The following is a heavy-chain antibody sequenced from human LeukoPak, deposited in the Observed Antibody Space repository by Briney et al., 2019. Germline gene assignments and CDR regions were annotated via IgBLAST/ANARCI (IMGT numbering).Heavy chain of an antibody. J-gene: IGHJ6*02. CDR2: TSYDGSNK. CDR1: GFTFSSYG. D-gene: IGHD2-2*01. Sequence: GGSLRLSCAASGFTFSSYGIHWVRQAPGKGLEWVAVTSYDGSNKYYADSVKGRFSISRDNSKNTVYLQMNSLRAEDTAVCYRAKSRCPARYCGCTSCLGYYNYGMDVWGQGTTVTVSS. CDR3: AKSRCPARYCGCTSCLGYYNYGMDV. V-gene: IGHV3-30*18.